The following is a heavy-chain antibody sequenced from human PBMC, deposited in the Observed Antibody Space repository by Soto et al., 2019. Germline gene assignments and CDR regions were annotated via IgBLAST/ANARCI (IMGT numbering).Heavy chain of an antibody. CDR2: IWSDGSNK. V-gene: IGHV3-33*01. Sequence: GGSLRLSCAASGFTFSGYGMHWVRQAPGKGLEWVAVIWSDGSNKYYADSVKGRFTISRDNSKNTLYLQMNSLRAEDTAVYYCARDLASYYFDYWGQGTLVTVSS. CDR1: GFTFSGYG. CDR3: ARDLASYYFDY. J-gene: IGHJ4*02.